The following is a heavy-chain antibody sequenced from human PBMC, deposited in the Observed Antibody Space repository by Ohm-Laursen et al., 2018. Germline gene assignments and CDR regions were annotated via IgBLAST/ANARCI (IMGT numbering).Heavy chain of an antibody. V-gene: IGHV3-9*01. CDR1: GFTFDDYA. Sequence: SSLRLSCTASGFTFDDYAMHWIRQAPGKGLEWVSGISWNSGSIGYADSVKGRFTISRDNAKNSLYLQMNSLRAEDTALYYCAKDDYWGQGTLVTVSS. CDR3: AKDDY. CDR2: ISWNSGSI. J-gene: IGHJ4*02.